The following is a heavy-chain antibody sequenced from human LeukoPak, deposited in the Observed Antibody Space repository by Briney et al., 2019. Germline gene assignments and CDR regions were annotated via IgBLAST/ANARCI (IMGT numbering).Heavy chain of an antibody. V-gene: IGHV3-23*01. Sequence: GGSLILSCAASGFTFSTYAISWVRQAPGKGLEWVSGSGNGDNTYYADSVKGRFTIYRDNSKSRLSLQMNSLRAEDTAVYYCAKTLSSGWSGKYYFDYWGQGTLVSVSS. CDR3: AKTLSSGWSGKYYFDY. D-gene: IGHD6-19*01. CDR1: GFTFSTYA. CDR2: SGNGDNT. J-gene: IGHJ4*02.